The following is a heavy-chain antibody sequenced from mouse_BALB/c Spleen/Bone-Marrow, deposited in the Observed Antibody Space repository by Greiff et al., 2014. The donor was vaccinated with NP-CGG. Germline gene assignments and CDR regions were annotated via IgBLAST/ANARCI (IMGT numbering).Heavy chain of an antibody. Sequence: VQLQESGPGLVQPSQSLSITCTVSGFSLTSYGVHWVRQSPGKGLEWLGVIWSGGSTDYNAASISRLNISKDNPKSQVFFKMNSLQADDTAIYYCVRNGDYYYFDYWGQGTTLTVSS. CDR3: VRNGDYYYFDY. V-gene: IGHV2-2*01. D-gene: IGHD1-1*01. CDR2: IWSGGST. CDR1: GFSLTSYG. J-gene: IGHJ2*01.